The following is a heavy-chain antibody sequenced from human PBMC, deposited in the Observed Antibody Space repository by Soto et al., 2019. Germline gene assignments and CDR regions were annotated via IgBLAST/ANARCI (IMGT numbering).Heavy chain of an antibody. D-gene: IGHD1-26*01. V-gene: IGHV4-34*01. J-gene: IGHJ4*02. CDR3: GRVQNGHSLDFPLYYFDY. CDR2: INHSGST. CDR1: GGSFSGYY. Sequence: SETLSLTCAVYGGSFSGYYWSWIRQPPGKGLEWIGEINHSGSTNYNPSHKSRVTISVDTSKNQFSLKLSSVTAADTAVYYCGRVQNGHSLDFPLYYFDYWGQGTLVTVSS.